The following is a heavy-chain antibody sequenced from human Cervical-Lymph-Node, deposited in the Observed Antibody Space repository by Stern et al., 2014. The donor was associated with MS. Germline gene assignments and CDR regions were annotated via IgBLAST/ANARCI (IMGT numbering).Heavy chain of an antibody. J-gene: IGHJ3*01. CDR3: AKGEGDYGEADAFDL. Sequence: QVQLEESGAEVRKPGSSVRVSCTPSGGTLNSYAISWVRQAPGPGLQWMGMIIPNLGVPNYAPKFRDRVTISANRSTSASYMELSSLTSEDTAIYYCAKGEGDYGEADAFDLWGQGTMVTVSS. D-gene: IGHD4-17*01. CDR1: GGTLNSYA. V-gene: IGHV1-69*09. CDR2: IIPNLGVP.